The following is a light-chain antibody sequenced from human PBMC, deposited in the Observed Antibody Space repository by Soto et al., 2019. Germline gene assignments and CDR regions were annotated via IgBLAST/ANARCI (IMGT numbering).Light chain of an antibody. V-gene: IGKV3-15*01. J-gene: IGKJ2*01. CDR3: EQYNSWPPLYT. Sequence: EIVMTQSPATLSVSPGEGATLSCRASQSVSHNLAWYQQKPGQAPRLPIYGASTRATGIPTRFSGSGSGTEFTLTISSLQSEDFAVYYCEQYNSWPPLYTFGQGTKLEIK. CDR1: QSVSHN. CDR2: GAS.